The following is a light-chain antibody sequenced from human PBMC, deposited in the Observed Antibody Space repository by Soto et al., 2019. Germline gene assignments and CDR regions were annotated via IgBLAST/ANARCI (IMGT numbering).Light chain of an antibody. CDR3: QQYGASPFT. V-gene: IGKV3-20*01. Sequence: VVLTQSPATLSLSPGETATLSCRASRHAYINALAWYQQKPGRTPTLLIYGASTRATDIPDRFSATGSGTDFSLPISSVEPEDSAVYYCQQYGASPFTFGPGTRVEI. J-gene: IGKJ3*01. CDR2: GAS. CDR1: RHAYINA.